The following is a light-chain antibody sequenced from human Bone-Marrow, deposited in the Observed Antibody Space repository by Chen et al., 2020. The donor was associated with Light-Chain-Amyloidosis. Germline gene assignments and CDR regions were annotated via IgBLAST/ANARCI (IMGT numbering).Light chain of an antibody. CDR3: QQSYTFPWT. J-gene: IGKJ1*01. CDR1: QSIRSY. V-gene: IGKV1-39*01. CDR2: AAS. Sequence: DIQMTQSPSSVSAVVGDRVTITCRASQSIRSYLNWYQQKPGKAPKVLISAASSLQSGVPGRFTGSGSGTAFTLTISGVQPEDFSTYYCQQSYTFPWTFGQGTRVEVK.